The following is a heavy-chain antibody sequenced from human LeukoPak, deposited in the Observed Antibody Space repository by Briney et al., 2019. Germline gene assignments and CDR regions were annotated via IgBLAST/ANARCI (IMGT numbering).Heavy chain of an antibody. CDR1: GFTFTSSA. D-gene: IGHD2/OR15-2a*01. Sequence: SVKVSCKASGFTFTSSAMQWVRQARGQRLEWIGWIVVGSGNTNYAQKFQERVTITRDMSTSTAYMELSSLSSEDTAVYYCAAVLSPVGAFDIWGQGTMVTVSS. V-gene: IGHV1-58*02. CDR2: IVVGSGNT. J-gene: IGHJ3*02. CDR3: AAVLSPVGAFDI.